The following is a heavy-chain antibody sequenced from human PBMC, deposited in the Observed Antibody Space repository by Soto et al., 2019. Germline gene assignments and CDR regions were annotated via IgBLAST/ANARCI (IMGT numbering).Heavy chain of an antibody. CDR1: CGSISSGDYY. Sequence: PSETLSLTCTVSCGSISSGDYYWSWIRQPPGKGLEWIGYIYYSGSTYYNPSLKSRLTISVDTSKNQFSLKLSSVTTADTAVYYCARQRGYDNAFDIWGQGTMVTV. J-gene: IGHJ3*02. CDR2: IYYSGST. CDR3: ARQRGYDNAFDI. D-gene: IGHD5-12*01. V-gene: IGHV4-30-4*01.